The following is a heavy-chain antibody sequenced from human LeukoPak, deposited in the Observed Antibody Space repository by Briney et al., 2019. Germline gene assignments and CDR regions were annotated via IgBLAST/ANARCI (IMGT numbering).Heavy chain of an antibody. J-gene: IGHJ6*02. Sequence: GGSLRLSCAASGFTFSSYGMHWVRQAPGKGLEWVAVIWYDGSNKYYADSVKGRFTISRDNSKNTLYLQMNSLRAEDTAVYYCARDQGGWYSTSYYYGMDVWGQGTTVTVSS. V-gene: IGHV3-33*01. CDR3: ARDQGGWYSTSYYYGMDV. CDR1: GFTFSSYG. D-gene: IGHD6-19*01. CDR2: IWYDGSNK.